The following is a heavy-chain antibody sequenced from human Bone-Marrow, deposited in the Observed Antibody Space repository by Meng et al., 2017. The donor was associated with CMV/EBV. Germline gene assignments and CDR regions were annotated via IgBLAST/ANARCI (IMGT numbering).Heavy chain of an antibody. CDR3: ARYEGSSTSSTPYYFDY. D-gene: IGHD2-2*01. CDR2: ISSSSSYI. J-gene: IGHJ4*02. V-gene: IGHV3-21*01. CDR1: GFTFSSYS. Sequence: GESLKISCAASGFTFSSYSMNWVRQAPGKGLEWVSSISSSSSYIYYADSVKGRFTISRDNAKNSLYLQMNSLRAEDTAVYYCARYEGSSTSSTPYYFDYWGQGTRVTGSS.